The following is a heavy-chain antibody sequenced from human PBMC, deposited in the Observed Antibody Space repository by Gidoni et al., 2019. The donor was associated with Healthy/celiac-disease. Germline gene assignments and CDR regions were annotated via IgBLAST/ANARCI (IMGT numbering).Heavy chain of an antibody. CDR1: GFTFSSYA. Sequence: EVQLLESGGGLVQPGGSLRLSCAASGFTFSSYAMSWVRQDPGKGLEWLSAVSGSGGSTYYADSVKGRFTISRDNSKNTLYLQMNRLRAEDTAVYYCAKDSNGYNFGDPAPDAFDIWGQGTMVTVSS. J-gene: IGHJ3*02. D-gene: IGHD5-12*01. CDR2: VSGSGGST. CDR3: AKDSNGYNFGDPAPDAFDI. V-gene: IGHV3-23*01.